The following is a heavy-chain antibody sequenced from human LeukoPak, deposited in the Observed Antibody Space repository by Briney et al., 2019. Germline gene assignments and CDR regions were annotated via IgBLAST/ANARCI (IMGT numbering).Heavy chain of an antibody. CDR3: ASPRTGAFDI. CDR2: ISSSSSYI. Sequence: GGSLRLSCAAPGFTFSSYSMNWVRQAPGKGLEWVSSISSSSSYIYYADSVKGRFTISRDNAKNSLYLQMNSLRAEVSAVYYCASPRTGAFDIWGQGTMVTVSS. CDR1: GFTFSSYS. J-gene: IGHJ3*02. V-gene: IGHV3-21*01. D-gene: IGHD1-1*01.